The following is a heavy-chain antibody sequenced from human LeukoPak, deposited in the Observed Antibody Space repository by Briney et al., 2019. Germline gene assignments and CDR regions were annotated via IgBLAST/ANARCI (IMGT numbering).Heavy chain of an antibody. CDR2: IKQDGSEK. V-gene: IGHV3-7*01. CDR3: ARDRAYGDYDAFDI. CDR1: GFTFSSYW. D-gene: IGHD4-17*01. J-gene: IGHJ3*02. Sequence: PGGSLRLSCAASGFTFSSYWMTWVRRAPGKGLEWVANIKQDGSEKYYVDSVKGRFTISRDNAKNSLYLQMSSLRAEDTAVYYCARDRAYGDYDAFDIWGRGTMVTVSS.